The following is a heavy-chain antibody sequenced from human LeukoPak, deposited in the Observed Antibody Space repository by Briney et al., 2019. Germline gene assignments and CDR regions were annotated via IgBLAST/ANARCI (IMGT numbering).Heavy chain of an antibody. D-gene: IGHD3-22*01. CDR1: GFTFSSYA. V-gene: IGHV3-23*01. CDR3: VKTCNYDSSGYGNYYSDY. Sequence: GGSLRLSCAASGFTFSSYAMSWVRQAPGKGLEWVSAISGSGGSTYYADSVKGRFTISRDNSKNTLYLQMNSLRAEDTAVYYCVKTCNYDSSGYGNYYSDYWGQGTLVTVSS. J-gene: IGHJ4*02. CDR2: ISGSGGST.